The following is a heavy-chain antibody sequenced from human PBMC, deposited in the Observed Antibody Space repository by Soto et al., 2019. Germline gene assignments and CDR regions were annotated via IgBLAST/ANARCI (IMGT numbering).Heavy chain of an antibody. D-gene: IGHD5-12*01. CDR2: IIPMFDTT. V-gene: IGHV1-69*01. CDR3: PRHRGYSSGYWGQAF. CDR1: GGAFGSYA. Sequence: QVQLVQSGAEVKKPGSSVKVSCKASGGAFGSYAINWVRQAPGQGLEWMGGIIPMFDTTNYAQRFQGRVTVTADESTSTVYLELTRLRSANTAMYYCPRHRGYSSGYWGQAFWGPGTLVTVSS. J-gene: IGHJ4*02.